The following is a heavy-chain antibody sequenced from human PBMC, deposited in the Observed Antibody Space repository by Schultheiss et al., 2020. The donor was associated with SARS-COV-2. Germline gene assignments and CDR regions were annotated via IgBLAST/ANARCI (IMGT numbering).Heavy chain of an antibody. J-gene: IGHJ4*02. CDR3: AKAVVIALFDY. V-gene: IGHV3-33*06. D-gene: IGHD2-21*01. Sequence: AGSLRLSCAASGFTFSSYSMNWVRQAPGKGLEWVAVIWYDGSNKYYADSVKGRFTISRDNSKNTLYLQMNSLRAEDTAVYYCAKAVVIALFDYWGQGTLVTVSS. CDR1: GFTFSSYS. CDR2: IWYDGSNK.